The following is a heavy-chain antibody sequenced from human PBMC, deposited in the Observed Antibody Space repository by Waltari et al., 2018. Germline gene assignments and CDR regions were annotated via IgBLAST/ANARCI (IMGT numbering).Heavy chain of an antibody. J-gene: IGHJ4*02. Sequence: EVQLLESGGGLVQPGGSLRLSCAASGFAFSTYAMTWFRQAPGKGLEWVSLIYGGGSPTHYADSVKGRFTISRDDSKNTLFLEMNSLRVEDTAAYYCAKDLRDYSNDYWGQGTLVTVSS. D-gene: IGHD4-4*01. CDR1: GFAFSTYA. V-gene: IGHV3-23*03. CDR3: AKDLRDYSNDY. CDR2: IYGGGSPT.